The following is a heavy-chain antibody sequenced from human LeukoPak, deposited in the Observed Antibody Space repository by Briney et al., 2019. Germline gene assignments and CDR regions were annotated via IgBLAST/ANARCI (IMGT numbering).Heavy chain of an antibody. Sequence: PGGSLRLSCAASGFTFSSYAVSWVRQAPGKGLEWVSGISGSGGNTYYADSVKGRFTISRDNSKNTLYLQMNSLRAEDTAVYYCAKLPHSIYEKYFQHWGQGTLVTVSS. D-gene: IGHD5/OR15-5a*01. J-gene: IGHJ1*01. CDR3: AKLPHSIYEKYFQH. CDR2: ISGSGGNT. CDR1: GFTFSSYA. V-gene: IGHV3-23*01.